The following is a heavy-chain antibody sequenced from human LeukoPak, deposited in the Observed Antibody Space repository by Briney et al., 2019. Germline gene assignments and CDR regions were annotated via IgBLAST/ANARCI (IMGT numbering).Heavy chain of an antibody. CDR2: ISSSSSYI. D-gene: IGHD1-26*01. CDR3: ARSEWELRPSDY. CDR1: GFTFSSYS. Sequence: GGSLRLSCAASGFTFSSYSMNWVRQAPGKGLEWVSSISSSSSYIYYADSVKGRFTISRGNAKNSLYLQMNSLRAEDTAVYYCARSEWELRPSDYWGQGTLVTVSS. V-gene: IGHV3-21*01. J-gene: IGHJ4*02.